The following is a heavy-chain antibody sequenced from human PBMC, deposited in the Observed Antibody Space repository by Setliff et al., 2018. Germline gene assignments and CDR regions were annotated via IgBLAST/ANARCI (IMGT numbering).Heavy chain of an antibody. D-gene: IGHD2-2*01. V-gene: IGHV4-38-2*01. CDR1: YYSISSGYY. Sequence: SETLSLTCAVSYYSISSGYYWGWIRQPPGKGLEWIGSMYHSGSIYYSPSLESRVTISVDMSKNHLSLKLSSVTAADTAVYYCARHIWGAKMQLPHDVFDIWGQGTMVTVSS. CDR2: MYHSGSI. CDR3: ARHIWGAKMQLPHDVFDI. J-gene: IGHJ3*02.